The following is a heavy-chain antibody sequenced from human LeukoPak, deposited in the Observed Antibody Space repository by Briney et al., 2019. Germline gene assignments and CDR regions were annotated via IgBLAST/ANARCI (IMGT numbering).Heavy chain of an antibody. CDR1: GYTFTVYY. V-gene: IGHV1-2*02. J-gene: IGHJ1*01. D-gene: IGHD2-15*01. Sequence: ASVKVSCKASGYTFTVYYIHWVRQAPGQGLEGMGWINANSGATNFAEKFQGRVTMTRDTSISTAYMELSRLRSDDTAVYYCARGIYARAATGFQDWGQGSLVTVSS. CDR3: ARGIYARAATGFQD. CDR2: INANSGAT.